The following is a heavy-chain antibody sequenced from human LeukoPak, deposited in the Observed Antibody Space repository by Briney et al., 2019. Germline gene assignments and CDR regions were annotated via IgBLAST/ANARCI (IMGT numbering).Heavy chain of an antibody. Sequence: ASVKVSCKVSGYTLTELSMHWVRQAPGKGLEWMGGFDPEDGETIYAQKFQGRVTMTEDTSTDTAYMELTSLTSEDTAVYYCATITSTWYLGKDYWGQGTLVTVSS. D-gene: IGHD6-13*01. J-gene: IGHJ4*02. V-gene: IGHV1-24*01. CDR1: GYTLTELS. CDR3: ATITSTWYLGKDY. CDR2: FDPEDGET.